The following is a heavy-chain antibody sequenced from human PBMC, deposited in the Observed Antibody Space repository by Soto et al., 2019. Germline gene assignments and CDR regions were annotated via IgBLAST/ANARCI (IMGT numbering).Heavy chain of an antibody. CDR1: GYTFTSYG. D-gene: IGHD6-6*01. V-gene: IGHV1-18*01. CDR2: ISAYNGNT. Sequence: ASVKVSCKASGYTFTSYGISWVRQAPGQGLEWMGWISAYNGNTNYAQKLQGRVTMTTDTSTSTAYMELRSLRSDDTAVYYCARDVEGFLDSSSFDYWGQGTLVTVSS. CDR3: ARDVEGFLDSSSFDY. J-gene: IGHJ4*02.